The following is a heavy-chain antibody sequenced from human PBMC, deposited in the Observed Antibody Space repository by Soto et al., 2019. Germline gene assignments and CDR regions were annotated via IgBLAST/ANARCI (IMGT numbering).Heavy chain of an antibody. V-gene: IGHV3-30*18. CDR2: ISYYGSNK. J-gene: IGHJ4*02. CDR3: AKGGYTFAYE. Sequence: GGSLRLSCAASGFTFSSYGMHWVRQAPGKGLEWVAVISYYGSNKYYADSVKGRFTISRDNSQNTLFLQMTSLRADDTAVYYCAKGGYTFAYEWGQGALVTVSS. CDR1: GFTFSSYG. D-gene: IGHD5-18*01.